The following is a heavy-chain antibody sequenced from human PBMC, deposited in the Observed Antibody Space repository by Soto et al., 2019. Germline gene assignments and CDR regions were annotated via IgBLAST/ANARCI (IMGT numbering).Heavy chain of an antibody. J-gene: IGHJ5*02. V-gene: IGHV4-34*01. D-gene: IGHD3-10*01. CDR1: GGSFSGYS. CDR2: INHSITT. Sequence: TLSLTCAVYGGSFSGYSWTWIRQPPGRGLEWIGEINHSITTNYNPSLKSRVTISVDTSKNQFSLKLSSVTAADTAVYYCARRTPGGSENYYNCWFDPCGQRTLVTVSS. CDR3: ARRTPGGSENYYNCWFDP.